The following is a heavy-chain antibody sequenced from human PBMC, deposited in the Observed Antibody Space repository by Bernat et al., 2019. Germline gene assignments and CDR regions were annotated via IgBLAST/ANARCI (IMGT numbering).Heavy chain of an antibody. CDR3: AADHPEGILTGWDYMDV. D-gene: IGHD3-9*01. J-gene: IGHJ6*03. CDR2: IVVGSGNT. V-gene: IGHV1-58*02. Sequence: QMQLVQSGPEVKKPGTSVKVSCKASGFTFTSSAMQWVRQARGQRLEWIGWIVVGSGNTNYAQKFQERVTITRDMSTSTAYMELSSLRSEDTAVYYCAADHPEGILTGWDYMDVWGKGTTVTVSS. CDR1: GFTFTSSA.